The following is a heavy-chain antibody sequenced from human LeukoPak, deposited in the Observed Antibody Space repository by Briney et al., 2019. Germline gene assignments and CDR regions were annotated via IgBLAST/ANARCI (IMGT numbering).Heavy chain of an antibody. Sequence: PSETLSLTCTVSGGSISSSSYYWGWIRQPPGKGLEWIGSIYYSGSTYYNPSLKSRVTISVDTSKNQFSLKLSSVTAADTAVYYCARHKYSGSYSSTDYWGQGTLVTVSS. J-gene: IGHJ4*02. CDR2: IYYSGST. V-gene: IGHV4-39*01. CDR1: GGSISSSSYY. CDR3: ARHKYSGSYSSTDY. D-gene: IGHD1-26*01.